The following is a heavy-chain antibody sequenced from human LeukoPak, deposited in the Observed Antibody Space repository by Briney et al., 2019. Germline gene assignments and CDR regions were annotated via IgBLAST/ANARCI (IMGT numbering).Heavy chain of an antibody. J-gene: IGHJ4*02. V-gene: IGHV4-30-4*08. CDR2: IYYSGST. CDR1: GGSISSGDYY. CDR3: ARVGGYCSSTSCYYDFDY. Sequence: SETLSLTCTVSGGSISSGDYYWSWIRQPPGKGREWIGYIYYSGSTYYNPSLKSRVTISVDTSKNQFSLKLSSVTAADTAVYYCARVGGYCSSTSCYYDFDYWGQGTLVTVSS. D-gene: IGHD2-2*01.